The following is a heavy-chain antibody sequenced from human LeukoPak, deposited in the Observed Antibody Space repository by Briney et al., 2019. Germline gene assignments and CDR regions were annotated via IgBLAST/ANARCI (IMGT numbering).Heavy chain of an antibody. CDR1: GYSISSGYY. CDR2: IYHSRST. Sequence: KPSETLSLTCAVSGYSISSGYYWGWIRQPPGKGLEWIGSIYHSRSTYYNPSLKSRVTISVDTSKNQFSLKLSSVTAADTAVYYCARALGYCSSTSCLYYFDYWGQGTLVTVSS. J-gene: IGHJ4*02. CDR3: ARALGYCSSTSCLYYFDY. D-gene: IGHD2-2*01. V-gene: IGHV4-38-2*01.